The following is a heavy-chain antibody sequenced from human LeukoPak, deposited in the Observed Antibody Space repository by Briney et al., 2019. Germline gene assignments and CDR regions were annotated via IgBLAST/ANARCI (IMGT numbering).Heavy chain of an antibody. Sequence: GGSPRLSCAASGFTFSSYGMHWVRQAPGKGLEWVAVIWYDESNKYHAESVKGRFTISRDNSKDTLYLQMNSLRAEDTAVYYCARESASAFDIWGQPTMV. CDR3: ARESASAFDI. J-gene: IGHJ3*02. CDR2: IWYDESNK. CDR1: GFTFSSYG. V-gene: IGHV3-33*01.